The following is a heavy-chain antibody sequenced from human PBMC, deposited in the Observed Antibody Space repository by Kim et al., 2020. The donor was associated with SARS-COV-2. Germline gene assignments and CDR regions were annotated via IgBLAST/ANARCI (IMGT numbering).Heavy chain of an antibody. J-gene: IGHJ4*01. D-gene: IGHD1-26*01. CDR2: NQ. V-gene: IGHV3-33*01. CDR3: ARDGANWDVDY. Sequence: NQYYADSVKGRLTISRDNSKNTVYLQMSGLSADDTAVYYCARDGANWDVDYWGQGTLVTVFS.